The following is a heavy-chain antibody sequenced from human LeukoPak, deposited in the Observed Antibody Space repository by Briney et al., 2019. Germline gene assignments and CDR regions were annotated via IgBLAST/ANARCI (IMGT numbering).Heavy chain of an antibody. CDR3: VRAEAVSFSSVRVWFDP. CDR1: GGSFSGYY. CDR2: INDDGST. V-gene: IGHV4-34*01. Sequence: SEALSLTCAVYGGSFSGYYWSWIRQPPGKGLGWIGEINDDGSTRYNPSLKSRVTISGDTSKNQFSLKLSSVTAADTAVYYCVRAEAVSFSSVRVWFDPWGQGTLVTVSS. J-gene: IGHJ5*02. D-gene: IGHD1-14*01.